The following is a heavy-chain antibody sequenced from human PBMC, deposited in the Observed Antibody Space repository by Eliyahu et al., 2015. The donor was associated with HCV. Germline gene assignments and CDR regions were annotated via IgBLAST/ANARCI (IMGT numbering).Heavy chain of an antibody. CDR1: GXSISXSSYY. CDR2: IYYSGST. Sequence: QLQLQESGPGLVKPSETLSLTCTVSGXSISXSSYYWGWIRQPPGKGLEWIGSIYYSGSTYYNPSLKSRVTISVDTSKNQFSLKLSSVTAADTAVYYCARLVEGELSYGAWGQYFDYWGQGTLVTVSS. D-gene: IGHD3-16*01. CDR3: ARLVEGELSYGAWGQYFDY. V-gene: IGHV4-39*01. J-gene: IGHJ4*02.